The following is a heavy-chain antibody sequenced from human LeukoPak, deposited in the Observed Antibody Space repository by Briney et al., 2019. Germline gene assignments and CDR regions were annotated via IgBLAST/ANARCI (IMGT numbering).Heavy chain of an antibody. V-gene: IGHV3-64*02. D-gene: IGHD6-19*01. J-gene: IGHJ6*03. CDR2: INSNGGST. CDR3: AKGSGWLFYYYYMDV. Sequence: PGGSLRLSCAVSGFTFSTYAMPWVRQAPGEGLEYGSAINSNGGSTYYADSVKGRFTISRDNSKNTLYLQMGSLRPEDMAVYYCAKGSGWLFYYYYMDVWGKGTTVTVSS. CDR1: GFTFSTYA.